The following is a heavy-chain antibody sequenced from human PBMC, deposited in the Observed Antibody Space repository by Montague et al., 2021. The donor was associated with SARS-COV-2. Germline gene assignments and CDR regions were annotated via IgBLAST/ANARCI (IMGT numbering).Heavy chain of an antibody. Sequence: CAISGDSVSSNRATWDWVRQEPSTGPEWLGRTYYRYKWYNDYAVSVRGRVTINPDTSKNQFSLQLNSVTPEDTAIYYCTSGGEGNYNVMDVWGQGTTVTGSS. J-gene: IGHJ6*02. CDR2: TYYRYKWYN. V-gene: IGHV6-1*01. D-gene: IGHD3-10*01. CDR3: TSGGEGNYNVMDV. CDR1: GDSVSSNRAT.